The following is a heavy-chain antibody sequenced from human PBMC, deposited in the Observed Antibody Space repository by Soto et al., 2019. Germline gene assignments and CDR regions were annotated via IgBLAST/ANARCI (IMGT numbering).Heavy chain of an antibody. CDR3: ARAVYYYDSSGYVSWFDP. CDR1: GGSISSGGYS. D-gene: IGHD3-22*01. J-gene: IGHJ5*02. CDR2: IYHSGST. V-gene: IGHV4-30-2*01. Sequence: SETLSLTCAVSGGSISSGGYSWSWIRQPPPKGLEWIGYIYHSGSTYYNPSLKSRVTISVDRSKNQFSLKLRSVTAADTAVYYCARAVYYYDSSGYVSWFDPWGQGTLVTVSS.